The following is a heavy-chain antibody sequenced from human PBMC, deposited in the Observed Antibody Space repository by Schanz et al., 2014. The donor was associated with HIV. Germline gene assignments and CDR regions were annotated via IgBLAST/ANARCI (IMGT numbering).Heavy chain of an antibody. D-gene: IGHD3-16*01. V-gene: IGHV3-33*01. CDR2: IWVDGTSK. J-gene: IGHJ3*02. Sequence: QEQLVESGGGVVQPGRSLRLSCAASGFTYRNYGMHWVRQAPGKGLEWVAVIWVDGTSKFYADSGKGRFIISRDNSKNTLYLDINSLGAEDTAVYYCAIRTPMISFGAFDTWGRGTMVTVSS. CDR1: GFTYRNYG. CDR3: AIRTPMISFGAFDT.